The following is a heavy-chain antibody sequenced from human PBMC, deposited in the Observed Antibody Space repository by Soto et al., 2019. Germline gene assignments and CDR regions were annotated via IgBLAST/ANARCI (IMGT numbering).Heavy chain of an antibody. V-gene: IGHV3-30*18. D-gene: IGHD3-10*01. Sequence: QVQLVESGGGVVQPGRSLRLSCAASGFTFSSYGMHWVRQAPGKGLGWVAVISYDGSNKYYADSVKGRFTISRDNSKNPQYLQMNSLKAEDTAVYYCAKDGASYYYYGMDVWGQRTTVTDSS. CDR2: ISYDGSNK. CDR3: AKDGASYYYYGMDV. J-gene: IGHJ6*02. CDR1: GFTFSSYG.